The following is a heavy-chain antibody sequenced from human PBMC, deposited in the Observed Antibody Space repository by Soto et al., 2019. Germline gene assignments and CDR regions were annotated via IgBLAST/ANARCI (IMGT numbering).Heavy chain of an antibody. CDR1: GASISSYC. CDR2: IHTSGSS. J-gene: IGHJ5*02. Sequence: TSEPLSLTCTVSGASISSYCWSWIRQSAGRGLEWMGRIHTSGSSKYNPPLKSRVIMSVDTSKNQFSLKLSSVTATDTALYYCARTALGVKWFDPWGQGTLVTVS. V-gene: IGHV4-4*07. CDR3: ARTALGVKWFDP. D-gene: IGHD2-8*01.